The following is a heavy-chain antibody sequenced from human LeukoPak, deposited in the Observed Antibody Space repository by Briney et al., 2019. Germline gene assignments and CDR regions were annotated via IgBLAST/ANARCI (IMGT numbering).Heavy chain of an antibody. CDR2: MNPNSGNT. D-gene: IGHD1-7*01. Sequence: ASVKVSCKASGYTFTSYDINWVRQATGQGLEGMGWMNPNSGNTGYAQKFQCRVSMTRNTSIHTAYMELSSLRSEDTAVYYCTRGLDLTGTTGLMYYYYYYMDVWGKGTTVTVSS. J-gene: IGHJ6*03. V-gene: IGHV1-8*01. CDR1: GYTFTSYD. CDR3: TRGLDLTGTTGLMYYYYYYMDV.